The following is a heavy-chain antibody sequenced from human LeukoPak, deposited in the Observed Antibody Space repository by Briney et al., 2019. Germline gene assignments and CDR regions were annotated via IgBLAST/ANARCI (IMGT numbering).Heavy chain of an antibody. Sequence: PSETLSLTCAVYGGSFSGYYWSWIRQPPGKGLEWIGEINHSGSTNYNPSLKSRVTISVDTSKNQFSLKLSSVTAADTAVYYCARGRVTSVVVPAAIYKGDYFDYWSQGTLVTVSS. J-gene: IGHJ4*02. CDR1: GGSFSGYY. CDR2: INHSGST. CDR3: ARGRVTSVVVPAAIYKGDYFDY. D-gene: IGHD2-2*01. V-gene: IGHV4-34*01.